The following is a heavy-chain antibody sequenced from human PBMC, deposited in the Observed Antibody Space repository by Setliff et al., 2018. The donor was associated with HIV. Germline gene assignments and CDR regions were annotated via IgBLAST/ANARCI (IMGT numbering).Heavy chain of an antibody. CDR2: IKYSGNT. J-gene: IGHJ4*02. V-gene: IGHV4-61*08. Sequence: SETLSLTCTVSGGSISSDGYYWTWIRQHPGKGLEWIGYIKYSGNTNYNPSLKSRVTISLDTSKNQFFLRLSSVTAADTAVYYCAAATTLDYWGQGTLVTVSS. D-gene: IGHD1-26*01. CDR1: GGSISSDGYY. CDR3: AAATTLDY.